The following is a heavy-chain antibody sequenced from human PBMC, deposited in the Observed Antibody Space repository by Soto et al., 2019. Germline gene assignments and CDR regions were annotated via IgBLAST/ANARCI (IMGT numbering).Heavy chain of an antibody. V-gene: IGHV3-23*01. Sequence: EVQLLESGGGFIHPGGPLRLSLEAFGFSFSSFAMNWVRQAPGKGLEGASIISGSADSTFYADSVKGRFTISRDNSKSTLYLQINSLRAEDTAVYYCAKTRGAMIYAISVYGMDVWGQGTTVTVSS. CDR2: ISGSADST. J-gene: IGHJ6*02. CDR3: AKTRGAMIYAISVYGMDV. D-gene: IGHD2-8*01. CDR1: GFSFSSFA.